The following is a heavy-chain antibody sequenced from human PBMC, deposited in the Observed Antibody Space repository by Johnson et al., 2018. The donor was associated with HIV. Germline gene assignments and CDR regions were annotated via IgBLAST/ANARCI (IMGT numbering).Heavy chain of an antibody. CDR2: ISYYGNNK. CDR3: AKVGATVITPRGEAFDI. D-gene: IGHD4-23*01. Sequence: QVQLVESGGGVVRPGGSLRLSCAASGFTFDDYGMHWVRQAPGKGLEWVAVISYYGNNKYYADSVKGRVTISRDNSKNTLYLQMNSLRAEDTAVYYCAKVGATVITPRGEAFDIWGQGTMVTVSS. CDR1: GFTFDDYG. J-gene: IGHJ3*02. V-gene: IGHV3-30*18.